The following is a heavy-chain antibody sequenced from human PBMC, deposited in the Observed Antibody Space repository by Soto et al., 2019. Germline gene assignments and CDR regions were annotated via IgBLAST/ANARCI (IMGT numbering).Heavy chain of an antibody. Sequence: QVQLVQSGAEVKKHGSSVKVSCKDSGGTFSAYGMFWVRQAPGQGLEWMGRIIPMLGVRNYAQRFQDRVTITADKSTATVHMELSSLRSEDTALYYCTIGSWSGEVFDIWAQGTMVTVSS. D-gene: IGHD2-21*01. CDR2: IIPMLGVR. J-gene: IGHJ3*02. CDR3: TIGSWSGEVFDI. CDR1: GGTFSAYG. V-gene: IGHV1-69*02.